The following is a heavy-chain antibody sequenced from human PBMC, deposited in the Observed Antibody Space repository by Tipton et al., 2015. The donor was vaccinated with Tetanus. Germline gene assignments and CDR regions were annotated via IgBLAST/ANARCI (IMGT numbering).Heavy chain of an antibody. CDR2: FFYSGST. Sequence: LRLSCTVSGGSVSSGSYYWSWIRQPPGKGLEWIGYFFYSGSTNYNPSLKSRVTISVDTSKNQFSLELNSVTAADTAVYYCARRGGDFLTGYYDSWGQGTLVTVSS. D-gene: IGHD3-9*01. CDR3: ARRGGDFLTGYYDS. V-gene: IGHV4-61*01. CDR1: GGSVSSGSYY. J-gene: IGHJ4*02.